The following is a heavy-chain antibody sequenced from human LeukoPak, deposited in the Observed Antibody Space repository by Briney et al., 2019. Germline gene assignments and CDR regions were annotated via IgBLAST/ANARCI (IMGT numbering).Heavy chain of an antibody. CDR2: IRFNGAFT. J-gene: IGHJ3*02. D-gene: IGHD4-17*01. Sequence: GGSLRLSCAAAGFSFSSHGMYWVRQAPGKGLEWLAFIRFNGAFTYYGDSVKGRFTISRDNPKNTLYLQMNSLRPEDTAVYYCARGRTDYGDFTEAFDIWGQGTMVTVSS. CDR1: GFSFSSHG. V-gene: IGHV3-30*02. CDR3: ARGRTDYGDFTEAFDI.